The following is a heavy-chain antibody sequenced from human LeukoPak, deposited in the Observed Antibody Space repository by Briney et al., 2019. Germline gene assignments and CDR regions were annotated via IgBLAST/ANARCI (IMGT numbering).Heavy chain of an antibody. CDR3: ARGYYYGSGNWFDP. CDR1: GGSISSGSYY. Sequence: SETLSLTCTVSGGSISSGSYYWSWTRQPAGEGLEWIGRIYTSGSTIYNPSLRSRVTISVDTSRNQFSLKLSSVTAADTAVYYCARGYYYGSGNWFDPWGQGTLVTVSS. D-gene: IGHD3-10*01. V-gene: IGHV4-61*02. CDR2: IYTSGST. J-gene: IGHJ5*02.